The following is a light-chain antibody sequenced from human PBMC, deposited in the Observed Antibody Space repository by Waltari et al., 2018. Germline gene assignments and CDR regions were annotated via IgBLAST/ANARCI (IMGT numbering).Light chain of an antibody. J-gene: IGKJ2*01. CDR2: AAS. Sequence: AIRITQSPSSLSASTGDRVTITCRASQGISSSLAWYQQKPGKAPNLLLYAASTLQSGVPARCSGSGSGTDFTLTISCLQSEDFATYYCQQYYSYLTFGQGTKLEIK. CDR3: QQYYSYLT. V-gene: IGKV1-8*01. CDR1: QGISSS.